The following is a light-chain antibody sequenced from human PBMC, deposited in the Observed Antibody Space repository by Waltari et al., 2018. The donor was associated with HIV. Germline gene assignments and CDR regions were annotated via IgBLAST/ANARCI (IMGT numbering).Light chain of an antibody. Sequence: QPALTQPASVAGSPGQTNTISCTGTRSDLGGYTNLSWYQQHPGKAPKLMIQDDSNRPSGVSRRFSGSKSGNTASLTISVLQAEDEADYYCSSYTSSSTLVFGTGTKVTVL. CDR1: RSDLGGYTN. CDR2: DDS. J-gene: IGLJ1*01. CDR3: SSYTSSSTLV. V-gene: IGLV2-14*03.